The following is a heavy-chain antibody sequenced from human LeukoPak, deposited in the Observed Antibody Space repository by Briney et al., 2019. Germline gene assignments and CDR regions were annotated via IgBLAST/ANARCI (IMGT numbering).Heavy chain of an antibody. J-gene: IGHJ4*02. Sequence: GGSLRLSCAASGFTVSTNYMGWVRRAPGKGLDWVSVIYSGGGAYYADSVKDRFTIFRDTSKNTLYLQMNSLRPEDTAVYYCARGSSLAAAARGFDYWGQGTLVTVSS. V-gene: IGHV3-66*02. CDR2: IYSGGGA. CDR3: ARGSSLAAAARGFDY. D-gene: IGHD6-25*01. CDR1: GFTVSTNY.